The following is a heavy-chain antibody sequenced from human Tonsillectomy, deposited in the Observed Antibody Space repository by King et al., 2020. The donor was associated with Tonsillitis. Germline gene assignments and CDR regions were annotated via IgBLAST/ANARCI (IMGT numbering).Heavy chain of an antibody. CDR2: IHSSGFT. CDR1: GGSFSGYY. D-gene: IGHD5-18*01. V-gene: IGHV3-53*01. J-gene: IGHJ4*02. Sequence: VQLQQWGAGLLKPSETLSLTCAVYGGSFSGYYWSWIRQPPGKGLEWVSVIHSSGFTYYADSLKGRFTISRDNSKNTLYLQMNSLRAEDTAVYYCASGGGYGYSYEDYFDHWGQGTLVTVSS. CDR3: ASGGGYGYSYEDYFDH.